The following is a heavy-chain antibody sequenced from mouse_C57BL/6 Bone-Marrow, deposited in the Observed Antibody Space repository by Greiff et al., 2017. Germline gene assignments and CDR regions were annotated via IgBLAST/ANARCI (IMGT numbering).Heavy chain of an antibody. V-gene: IGHV1-55*01. CDR2: IYPGSGST. D-gene: IGHD3-2*02. J-gene: IGHJ2*01. CDR3: ARGLDSSGWFDY. Sequence: QVQLQQPGAELVKPGASVKMSCKASGYTFTSYWITWVKQRPGQGLEWIGDIYPGSGSTNYNEKFKSKATLTVDTSSSPAYMQLSSLTSEDSAVYYCARGLDSSGWFDYWGQGTTLTVSS. CDR1: GYTFTSYW.